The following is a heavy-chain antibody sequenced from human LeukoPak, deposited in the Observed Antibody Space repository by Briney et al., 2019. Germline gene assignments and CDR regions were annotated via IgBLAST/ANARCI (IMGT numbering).Heavy chain of an antibody. D-gene: IGHD2-15*01. CDR3: ARGHGGGSCYDY. V-gene: IGHV4-34*01. CDR1: GGSFSGYY. Sequence: PSETLSLTCAVYGGSFSGYYWSWIRQPLGKGLEWIGEINHSGSTNYNPSLKSRVTISVDTSKNQFSLKLSSVTAADTAVYYCARGHGGGSCYDYWGQGTLATVSS. CDR2: INHSGST. J-gene: IGHJ4*02.